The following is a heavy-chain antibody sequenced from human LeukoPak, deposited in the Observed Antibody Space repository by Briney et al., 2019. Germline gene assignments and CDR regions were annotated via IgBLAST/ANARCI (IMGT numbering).Heavy chain of an antibody. Sequence: SVKVSCKASGGTFSSYAITWVRQAPGQGLEWMGGIIPIFGTANYAQKFQGRVTITADKSTSTTYMELSSLRSEDTAVYYCARGRGTFGGANYYYYYYMDVWGKGTTVTVSS. CDR1: GGTFSSYA. CDR2: IIPIFGTA. D-gene: IGHD3-16*01. V-gene: IGHV1-69*06. CDR3: ARGRGTFGGANYYYYYYMDV. J-gene: IGHJ6*03.